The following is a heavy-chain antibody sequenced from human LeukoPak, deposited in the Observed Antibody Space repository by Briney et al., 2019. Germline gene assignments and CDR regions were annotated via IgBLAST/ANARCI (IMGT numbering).Heavy chain of an antibody. V-gene: IGHV3-72*01. CDR3: ARPYGMSSDKTYFDS. CDR2: IRDKGNGYTT. Sequence: GGSLRLSCAASGFIFNKYYMDWVRQAPGKGLEWVGRIRDKGNGYTTEYAASVKGRFTFSRDDSTNSLYLQMNSLKTEDTAVYFCARPYGMSSDKTYFDSWGQGTLVTVSS. D-gene: IGHD6-6*01. CDR1: GFIFNKYY. J-gene: IGHJ4*02.